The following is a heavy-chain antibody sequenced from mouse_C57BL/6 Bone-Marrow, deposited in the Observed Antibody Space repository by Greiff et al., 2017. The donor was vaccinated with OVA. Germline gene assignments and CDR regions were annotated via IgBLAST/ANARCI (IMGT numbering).Heavy chain of an antibody. Sequence: EVMLVESGGGLVQPGGSMKLSCVASGFTFSNYWMNWVRQSPEKGLEWVAQIRLKSDNYATHYAESVKGRFTISRDDSKSSVYLQMNNLRAEATGIYYCTGRITTVVAPFDYWGQGTTLTVSS. CDR2: IRLKSDNYAT. J-gene: IGHJ2*01. D-gene: IGHD1-1*01. V-gene: IGHV6-3*01. CDR1: GFTFSNYW. CDR3: TGRITTVVAPFDY.